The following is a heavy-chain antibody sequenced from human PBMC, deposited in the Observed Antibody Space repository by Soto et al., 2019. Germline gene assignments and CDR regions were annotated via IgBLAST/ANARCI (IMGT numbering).Heavy chain of an antibody. J-gene: IGHJ4*02. CDR2: IYYSGST. D-gene: IGHD3-16*01. CDR3: ARSEGGPYYFDD. CDR1: GGSISSGDYY. Sequence: SETLSLTCTVSGGSISSGDYYWSWIRQPPGKGLEWIGYIYYSGSTYYNPSLKSRVTISVDTSKNQFSLKLSSVTAADTAVYYCARSEGGPYYFDDWGQGTLVTVPQ. V-gene: IGHV4-30-4*01.